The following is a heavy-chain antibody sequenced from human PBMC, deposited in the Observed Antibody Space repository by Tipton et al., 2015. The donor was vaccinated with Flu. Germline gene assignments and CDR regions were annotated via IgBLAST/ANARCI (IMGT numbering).Heavy chain of an antibody. D-gene: IGHD1-26*01. CDR2: ISGSALST. Sequence: SLRLSCAPSGFSFSTYALSWVRQAPGKGLERVSLISGSALSTYYADSVNGRFTISRDISKDTLYLQMNSLRADDTAVYYCTKGGHERTYYMEFWGKWTAFTFAS. CDR3: TKGGHERTYYMEF. J-gene: IGHJ6*03. V-gene: IGHV3-23*01. CDR1: GFSFSTYA.